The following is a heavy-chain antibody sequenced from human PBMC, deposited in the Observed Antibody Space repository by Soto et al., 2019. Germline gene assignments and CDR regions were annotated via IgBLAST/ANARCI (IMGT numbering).Heavy chain of an antibody. Sequence: SETLSLTCAVYGGSFSGYYWSWIRQPPGKGLEWIGEINHSGSTNYNPSLKSRVTISVDTSKNQFSLKLSFVTAADTAVYYCARRLGSSSWYPYYYYGMDVWGQGTTVTVSS. J-gene: IGHJ6*02. V-gene: IGHV4-34*01. CDR3: ARRLGSSSWYPYYYYGMDV. CDR1: GGSFSGYY. D-gene: IGHD6-13*01. CDR2: INHSGST.